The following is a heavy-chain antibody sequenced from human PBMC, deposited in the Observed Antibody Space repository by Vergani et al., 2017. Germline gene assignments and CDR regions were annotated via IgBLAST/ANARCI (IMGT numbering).Heavy chain of an antibody. CDR1: GGTFSSYA. D-gene: IGHD3-10*01. J-gene: IGHJ6*03. Sequence: QVQLVQSGAEVKKPGSSVKVSCKASGGTFSSYAISWVRQAPGQGLEWMGGIIPIFGTANYAQKFQGRVTITADESTSTAYMELSSLRSEDTAVYSCARGSDGYCSGSSALNDYYYYYYMDVWGKGTTVTVSS. V-gene: IGHV1-69*01. CDR3: ARGSDGYCSGSSALNDYYYYYYMDV. CDR2: IIPIFGTA.